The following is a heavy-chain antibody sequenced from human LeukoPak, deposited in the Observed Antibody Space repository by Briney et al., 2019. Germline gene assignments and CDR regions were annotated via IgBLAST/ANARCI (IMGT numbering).Heavy chain of an antibody. CDR1: GYSISSGYY. J-gene: IGHJ6*03. CDR2: IYHSGST. Sequence: PSETLSLTCTVSGYSISSGYYWGWIRQPPGKGLEWIGSIYHSGSTYYNPSLKSRVTISVDTSKNQFSLKLSSVTAADTAVYYCAKPHYYGPRDYYYYMDVWGKGTTVTISS. V-gene: IGHV4-38-2*02. CDR3: AKPHYYGPRDYYYYMDV. D-gene: IGHD3-10*01.